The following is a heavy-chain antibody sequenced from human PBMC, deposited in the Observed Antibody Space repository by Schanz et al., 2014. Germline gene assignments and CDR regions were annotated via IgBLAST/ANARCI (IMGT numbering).Heavy chain of an antibody. Sequence: EVQLVESGGGLVKPGGFLRLSCAASGFTFSDAWMSWVRQAPGKGLEWVGRIKSKFDGATTDYVAPVKGRFSISRDDSQSSLYLQMNSLKIEDTAVYYCATASSPVREAGAGSSFHPWGQGTLVTVSP. J-gene: IGHJ5*02. CDR1: GFTFSDAW. D-gene: IGHD6-13*01. CDR2: IKSKFDGATT. CDR3: ATASSPVREAGAGSSFHP. V-gene: IGHV3-15*01.